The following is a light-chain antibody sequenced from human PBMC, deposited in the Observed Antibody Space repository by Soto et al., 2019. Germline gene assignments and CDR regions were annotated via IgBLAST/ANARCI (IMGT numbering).Light chain of an antibody. Sequence: DIQMPQSPTSLSASVGDRVTITCRASQGIRNFVAWYQQKPGKAPKLLIYAASNLQSGVPSRFSGSGSGTDFTLTINSVQPEDVATYSCQKYSSVPVFGPGTKVEIK. V-gene: IGKV1-27*01. J-gene: IGKJ3*01. CDR3: QKYSSVPV. CDR1: QGIRNF. CDR2: AAS.